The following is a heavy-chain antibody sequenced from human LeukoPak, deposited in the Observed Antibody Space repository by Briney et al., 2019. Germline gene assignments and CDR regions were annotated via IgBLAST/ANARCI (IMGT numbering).Heavy chain of an antibody. V-gene: IGHV4-39*01. Sequence: SETLSLTCTVSGGSISSSSYYWGWIRQPPGKGLEWIGSIYYSGSTYYNPSLKSRVTISVDTSKNQFSLKLSSVTAADTAVYYCARIRGYSSSWYDAFDIWGQGTMVTVSS. CDR3: ARIRGYSSSWYDAFDI. D-gene: IGHD6-13*01. J-gene: IGHJ3*02. CDR2: IYYSGST. CDR1: GGSISSSSYY.